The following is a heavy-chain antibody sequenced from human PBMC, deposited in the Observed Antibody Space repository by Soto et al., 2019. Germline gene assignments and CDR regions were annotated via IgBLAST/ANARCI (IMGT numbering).Heavy chain of an antibody. CDR3: ARGTRVGGFGELQY. D-gene: IGHD3-10*01. J-gene: IGHJ4*01. V-gene: IGHV3-74*01. CDR2: ITNDGSIT. Sequence: EVQLVESGGGLVQPGGSLRLSCAASGFTFSTYWMHWVRQAPGKGLVWVSRITNDGSITNYADSVKGRFTISRDNAKNTLCLQMDSLRAEDTAVYYCARGTRVGGFGELQYWGRGTLVTVSS. CDR1: GFTFSTYW.